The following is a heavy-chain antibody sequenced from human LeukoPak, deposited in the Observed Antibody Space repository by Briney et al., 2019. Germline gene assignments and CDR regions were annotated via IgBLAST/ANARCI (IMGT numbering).Heavy chain of an antibody. D-gene: IGHD6-19*01. V-gene: IGHV4-59*02. CDR3: ARAIRSSGWYDY. Sequence: KPSETLSLTCTVSGDSVSNYYWTWIRQPPGKGLEWVGYIYYSGSTNYNPSLKSRVTISVDTSKNQFSLKLSSVTAADTAVYYCARAIRSSGWYDYWGQGTLVTVSS. J-gene: IGHJ4*02. CDR1: GDSVSNYY. CDR2: IYYSGST.